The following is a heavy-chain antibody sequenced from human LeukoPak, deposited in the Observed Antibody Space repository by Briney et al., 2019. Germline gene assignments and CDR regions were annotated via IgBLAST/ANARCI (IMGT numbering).Heavy chain of an antibody. D-gene: IGHD3-22*01. J-gene: IGHJ4*02. V-gene: IGHV3-21*04. CDR2: ISSSSSYI. CDR1: GFTFSSYS. Sequence: GGSLRLSCAASGFTFSSYSMNWVRQARGKGLEWVSSISSSSSYIYYADSVKGRFTISRDNSKNTLYLQMNSLRAEDTALYYCAKAFYYDSSGYAPYYVDYWGQGTLVTVSS. CDR3: AKAFYYDSSGYAPYYVDY.